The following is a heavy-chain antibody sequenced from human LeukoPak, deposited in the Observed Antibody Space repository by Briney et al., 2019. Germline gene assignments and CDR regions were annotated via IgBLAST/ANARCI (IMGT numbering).Heavy chain of an antibody. CDR3: AGSNSVVATIRDAFDI. CDR1: VGTFSSYA. V-gene: IGHV1-69*04. D-gene: IGHD5-12*01. CDR2: ILPILGIA. J-gene: IGHJ3*02. Sequence: GASVNVSCKASVGTFSSYAISWVRQAPGRGLEWMGRILPILGIANYAQTFQGRLTITADNSTSTDYMELSSLRSEDMAVYYCAGSNSVVATIRDAFDIWGQGTMVTVSS.